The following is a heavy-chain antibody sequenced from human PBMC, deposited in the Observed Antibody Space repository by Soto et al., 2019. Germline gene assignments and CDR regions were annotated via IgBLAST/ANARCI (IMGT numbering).Heavy chain of an antibody. V-gene: IGHV3-7*03. CDR2: IKQDGREK. Sequence: EVQLVESGGGLVQPGGSLRLSCAASGFTSSNYWMSWVRQAPGMGLEWVANIKQDGREKYYVDSVKGRFTISRDNAKNSLYLQMNSLRVEDTAVYYGASRCGGSCLDYWGQGTLVTVSS. J-gene: IGHJ4*02. D-gene: IGHD2-15*01. CDR3: ASRCGGSCLDY. CDR1: GFTSSNYW.